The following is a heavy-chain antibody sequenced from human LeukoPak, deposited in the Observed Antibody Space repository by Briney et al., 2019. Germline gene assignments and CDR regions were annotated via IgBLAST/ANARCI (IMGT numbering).Heavy chain of an antibody. J-gene: IGHJ4*02. CDR3: ARAWKATTYYYDSSGHPDF. V-gene: IGHV1-18*01. CDR2: ISPYNGNT. CDR1: GYTFTTYG. D-gene: IGHD3-22*01. Sequence: ASVKVSCKASGYTFTTYGISWVRQAPGQGLEWMGWISPYNGNTNYAQNLQGRVTMTTDTSTSTAYMELRSLRSDDTAVYYCARAWKATTYYYDSSGHPDFWGKGTLITVSS.